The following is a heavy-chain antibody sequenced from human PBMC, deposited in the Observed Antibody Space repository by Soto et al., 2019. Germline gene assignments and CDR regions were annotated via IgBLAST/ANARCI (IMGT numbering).Heavy chain of an antibody. CDR2: ISYDGTNK. D-gene: IGHD6-13*01. Sequence: QAQLVESGGGVVQPGRSLRLSCAASGFTFSSSAMHWVRQAPGKGLEWVTFISYDGTNKYHADSVKGRFTISRDNSKNTLDLQMNSLRTEDTAVYYCTSGPTITAAGTCYWGQGILVTVSS. CDR1: GFTFSSSA. CDR3: TSGPTITAAGTCY. J-gene: IGHJ4*02. V-gene: IGHV3-30-3*01.